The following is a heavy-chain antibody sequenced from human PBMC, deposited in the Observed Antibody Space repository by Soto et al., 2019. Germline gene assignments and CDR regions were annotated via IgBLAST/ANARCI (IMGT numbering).Heavy chain of an antibody. V-gene: IGHV4-59*01. CDR2: IYYSGST. D-gene: IGHD1-1*01. CDR1: GGSISSYY. J-gene: IGHJ6*02. Sequence: TSETLSLTCTVSGGSISSYYWSWIRQPPGKGLEWIGYIYYSGSTNYNPSLKSRVTISVDTSKNQFSLKLSSVTAADTAVYYCARDRTGTTDYYYYGMDVWGQGTTVTVSS. CDR3: ARDRTGTTDYYYYGMDV.